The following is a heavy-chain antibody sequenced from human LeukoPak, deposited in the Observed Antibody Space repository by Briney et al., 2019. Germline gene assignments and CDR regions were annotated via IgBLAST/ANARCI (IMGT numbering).Heavy chain of an antibody. CDR1: GFTFSNYE. V-gene: IGHV3-48*03. CDR2: ISANGNTM. J-gene: IGHJ4*02. D-gene: IGHD6-13*01. Sequence: SGGSLRLSCAASGFTFSNYELNWVRQAPGKAREWVSYISANGNTMYYADSVRGRFTISRDNAQDSLYLQLNSLRAEDTAVYYCARLAAAGSYYFDSWGQGTLVTVSS. CDR3: ARLAAAGSYYFDS.